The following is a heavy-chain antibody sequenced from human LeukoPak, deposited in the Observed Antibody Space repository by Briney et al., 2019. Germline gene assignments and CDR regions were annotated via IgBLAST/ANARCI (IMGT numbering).Heavy chain of an antibody. J-gene: IGHJ3*02. CDR2: IIPIFGTA. CDR1: GGTFSSYA. D-gene: IGHD3-3*01. V-gene: IGHV1-69*13. Sequence: SVKVSCKASGGTFSSYAISWVRQAPGQGLEWMGRIIPIFGTANYAQKFQGRVTITADESTSTAYMELSSLRSEDTAVYYCARGTFGVVISGGVFDIWGQGTMVTVSS. CDR3: ARGTFGVVISGGVFDI.